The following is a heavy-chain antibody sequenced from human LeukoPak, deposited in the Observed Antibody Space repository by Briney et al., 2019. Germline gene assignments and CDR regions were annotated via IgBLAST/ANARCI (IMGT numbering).Heavy chain of an antibody. J-gene: IGHJ4*02. Sequence: GGSLRLSCAASGFTFSSYEMNWVRLAPGKGLEWVSYISESGSAIYYADSVKGRFTISRDNARNSLNLQMNSLRAEDTAVYYCARRAGDYSHPYDYWGQGTLVTVSS. CDR1: GFTFSSYE. CDR3: ARRAGDYSHPYDY. CDR2: ISESGSAI. D-gene: IGHD3-22*01. V-gene: IGHV3-48*03.